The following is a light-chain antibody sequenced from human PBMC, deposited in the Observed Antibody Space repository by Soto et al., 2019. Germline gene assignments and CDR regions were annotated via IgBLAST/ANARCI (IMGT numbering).Light chain of an antibody. V-gene: IGKV3-11*01. J-gene: IGKJ5*01. CDR3: QQRSNWPPIT. CDR1: QSVSSY. CDR2: DAS. Sequence: EIVLTQSPATLSLSPGERATLSCRASQSVSSYLAGYQQKPGQAPMLLIYDASNRATGIPARFSGSGSGTDFALAISILEPEDFADYYCQQRSNWPPITFGQGTRLEIK.